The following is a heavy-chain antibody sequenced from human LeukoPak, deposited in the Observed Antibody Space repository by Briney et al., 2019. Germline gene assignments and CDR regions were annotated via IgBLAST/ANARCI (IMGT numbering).Heavy chain of an antibody. Sequence: PGASVKVSCKASGYTFTSYGITWVRQAPGQGLEWMGWISAYNGNTNYAQKLQGRVTMTTDTSTSTAYMELRSLRSDDTAVYYCARDGGSSLWSLIAVAGHQFDYWGQGTLVTVSS. CDR2: ISAYNGNT. CDR1: GYTFTSYG. CDR3: ARDGGSSLWSLIAVAGHQFDY. V-gene: IGHV1-18*01. J-gene: IGHJ4*02. D-gene: IGHD6-19*01.